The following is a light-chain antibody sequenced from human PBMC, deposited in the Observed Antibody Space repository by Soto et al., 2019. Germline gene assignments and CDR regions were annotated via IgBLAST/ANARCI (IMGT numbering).Light chain of an antibody. CDR3: SSYTSSSTLNV. J-gene: IGLJ1*01. CDR2: EVS. Sequence: SALAQPASVSGSPGQSITISCTGTSSDVGGYNYVSWYQQHPGKAPKLMIYEVSHRPSGVSNRFSGSKSGNTASLTISGLQAEDDADYYCSSYTSSSTLNVFGTGSKVTVL. CDR1: SSDVGGYNY. V-gene: IGLV2-14*01.